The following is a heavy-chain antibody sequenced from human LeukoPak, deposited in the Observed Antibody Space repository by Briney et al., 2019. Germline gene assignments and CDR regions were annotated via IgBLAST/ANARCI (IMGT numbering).Heavy chain of an antibody. D-gene: IGHD6-25*01. V-gene: IGHV3-30*02. CDR2: IRYDGSNK. Sequence: PGGSLRLSCAASGFTFSSYGMHWVRQAPGKGLEWVAFIRYDGSNKYYPDSVKGRFTISRDNSKNTLYLQMNSLRVEDTAVYYCARDRHIAAAGYYFDYWGQGTLVTVSS. CDR3: ARDRHIAAAGYYFDY. CDR1: GFTFSSYG. J-gene: IGHJ4*02.